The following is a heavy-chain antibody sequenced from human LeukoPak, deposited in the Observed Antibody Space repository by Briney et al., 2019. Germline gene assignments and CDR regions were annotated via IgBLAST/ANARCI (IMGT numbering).Heavy chain of an antibody. J-gene: IGHJ4*02. Sequence: GGSLRLSCAASGFTFSSYGMHWVRQAPGKGLEWVAFIRYDGNNKYYADSVKGRFTISRDNSKNTLYLQMNSLRDEDTAVYYCAKDFIAMSDWEPLGYWGQGILVTVSS. CDR2: IRYDGNNK. D-gene: IGHD1-26*01. V-gene: IGHV3-30*02. CDR1: GFTFSSYG. CDR3: AKDFIAMSDWEPLGY.